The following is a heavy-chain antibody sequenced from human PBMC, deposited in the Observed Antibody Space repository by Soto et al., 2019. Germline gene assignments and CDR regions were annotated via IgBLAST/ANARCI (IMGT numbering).Heavy chain of an antibody. CDR3: AKSGTTTSRQSYFDY. CDR1: GFTFSAYA. J-gene: IGHJ4*02. Sequence: EVQLLESGGGLVQPGGSLRLSCVASGFTFSAYAMSWVRQAPGKGLEWVSAFSGSGGSTYYSDSVKGRFTISRDNSKNTLYLQMNSLRSDDAAVYYCAKSGTTTSRQSYFDYWGQGTLVTVSS. CDR2: FSGSGGST. D-gene: IGHD3-10*01. V-gene: IGHV3-23*01.